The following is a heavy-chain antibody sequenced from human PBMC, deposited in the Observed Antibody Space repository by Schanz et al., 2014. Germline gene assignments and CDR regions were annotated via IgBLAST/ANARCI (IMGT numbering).Heavy chain of an antibody. Sequence: QVQLVESGGGLIKPGGSLRLSCAASGFTFSDYYMSWIPQAPGKGLEWVSYISSSGSTIYYADSVKGRFTISRDNAKNSVFLQMSRLRADDTAVYYCATEGPRGTRHPINYYYAMDNWGQGTKVTV. CDR2: ISSSGSTI. J-gene: IGHJ6*02. CDR3: ATEGPRGTRHPINYYYAMDN. D-gene: IGHD6-6*01. V-gene: IGHV3-11*04. CDR1: GFTFSDYY.